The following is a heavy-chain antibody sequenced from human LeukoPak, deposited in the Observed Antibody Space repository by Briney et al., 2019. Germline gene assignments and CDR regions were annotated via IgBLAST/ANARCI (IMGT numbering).Heavy chain of an antibody. CDR1: GYTFTSYY. V-gene: IGHV1-46*01. Sequence: ASVKVSFKASGYTFTSYYMHWVRQAPGQGLEWMGIINPSGGSTSYAQKFQGRVTMTRDTSTSTVYMELSSLRSEDTAVYYCARDIIVVTAIQAPPHAFDIWGQGKMVTVSS. CDR2: INPSGGST. CDR3: ARDIIVVTAIQAPPHAFDI. D-gene: IGHD2-21*02. J-gene: IGHJ3*02.